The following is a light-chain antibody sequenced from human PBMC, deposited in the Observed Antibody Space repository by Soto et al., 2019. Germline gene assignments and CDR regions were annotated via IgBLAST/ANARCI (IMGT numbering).Light chain of an antibody. CDR3: TSWTTSTTMI. J-gene: IGLJ2*01. V-gene: IGLV2-14*03. Sequence: QSALTQPASVSGSPGQSITISCTGTRSDIGAYNFVSWYQQHPGEVPKLILYDVNVRPSGVSNRFSGSKSGNTASLTISGLQAEDEADYYCTSWTTSTTMIFGGRTKLTFL. CDR1: RSDIGAYNF. CDR2: DVN.